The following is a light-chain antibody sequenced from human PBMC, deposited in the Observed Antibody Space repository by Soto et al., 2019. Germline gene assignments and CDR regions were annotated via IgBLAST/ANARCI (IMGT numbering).Light chain of an antibody. CDR2: ETS. CDR1: RSVDSH. V-gene: IGKV3-11*02. Sequence: EVVLTQSPATLSLSPGERAILSCRASRSVDSHLAWYQHKPGQAPRLPIFETSTRATGIPDRFSGKGSGRDCTLTINTLHPEDFAVYDCQQRGNWPPLTVGGGTKVDIK. CDR3: QQRGNWPPLT. J-gene: IGKJ4*01.